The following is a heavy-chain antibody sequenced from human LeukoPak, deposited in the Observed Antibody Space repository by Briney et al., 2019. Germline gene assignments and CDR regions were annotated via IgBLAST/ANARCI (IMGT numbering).Heavy chain of an antibody. CDR3: AKGWGPPSIAVAGTGFDY. CDR2: ISGSGGSK. J-gene: IGHJ4*02. V-gene: IGHV3-23*01. CDR1: GFTFSSYA. D-gene: IGHD6-19*01. Sequence: PGGSLRLSCAASGFTFSSYAMSWVRQAPGGGLGWVSAISGSGGSKYYADSVKGRFTISRDNSKNTLYLQMNSLRAEDTAVYYCAKGWGPPSIAVAGTGFDYWGQGTLVTVSS.